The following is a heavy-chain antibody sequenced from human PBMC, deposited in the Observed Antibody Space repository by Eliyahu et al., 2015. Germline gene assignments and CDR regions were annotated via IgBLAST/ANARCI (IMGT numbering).Heavy chain of an antibody. CDR2: IYYSGST. V-gene: IGHV4-39*01. J-gene: IGHJ4*02. CDR1: GCPTTSFTYY. CDR3: AKHYDSSAYFPLPFDY. Sequence: QLQLQESGPGLVKPSETLSLTCTVSGCPTTSFTYYWGWVRQPPGKGLEWIGSIYYSGSTYYNPSLKSRVTISVDASKNQFSLELNSVTAADTAVYYCAKHYDSSAYFPLPFDYWGQGTLVTVSS. D-gene: IGHD3-22*01.